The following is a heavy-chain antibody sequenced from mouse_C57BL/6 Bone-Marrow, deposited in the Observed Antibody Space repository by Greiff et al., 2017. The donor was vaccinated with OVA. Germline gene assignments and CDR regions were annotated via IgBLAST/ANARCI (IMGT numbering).Heavy chain of an antibody. V-gene: IGHV5-4*01. D-gene: IGHD1-1*01. Sequence: EVKLVESGGGLVKPGGSLKLSCAASGFTFGSYAMSWVRQTPEKRLEWVATISDGGSYTYYPDNVKGRFTISRDNAKNNLYLQMSHLKSEDTAMYYCARDRATVVADYWGQGTTLTVSS. CDR2: ISDGGSYT. CDR1: GFTFGSYA. CDR3: ARDRATVVADY. J-gene: IGHJ2*01.